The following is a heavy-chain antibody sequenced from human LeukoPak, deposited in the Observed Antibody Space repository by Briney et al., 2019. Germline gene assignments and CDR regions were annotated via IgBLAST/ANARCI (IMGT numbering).Heavy chain of an antibody. CDR2: INPSGGST. D-gene: IGHD2-8*02. J-gene: IGHJ3*02. CDR3: AIEGAACTGVAFDI. CDR1: GYLFTSYY. Sequence: GASVKVSCKASGYLFTSYYLHWVRQAPGQGLEWMGIINPSGGSTSYAQKFQGRVTMTRDTSTSTVYMELSSLRSEDTAVYYCAIEGAACTGVAFDIWGQGTMVTVSS. V-gene: IGHV1-46*01.